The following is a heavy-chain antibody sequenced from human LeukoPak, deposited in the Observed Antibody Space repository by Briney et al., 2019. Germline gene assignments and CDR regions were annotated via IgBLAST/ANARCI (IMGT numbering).Heavy chain of an antibody. Sequence: PGRSLRLSCAASGFTFSSYAMHWVRQAPGKGLEWVAVISYDGSNKYYADSVKGRFTISRDNSKNTLYLQMNSLRAEDTAVYYCARPAVRGVIIISYYFDYWGQGTLVTVSS. J-gene: IGHJ4*02. V-gene: IGHV3-30-3*01. CDR3: ARPAVRGVIIISYYFDY. CDR2: ISYDGSNK. D-gene: IGHD3-10*01. CDR1: GFTFSSYA.